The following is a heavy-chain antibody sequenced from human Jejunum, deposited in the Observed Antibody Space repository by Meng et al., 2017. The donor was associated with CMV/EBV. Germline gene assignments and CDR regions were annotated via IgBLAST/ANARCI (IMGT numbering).Heavy chain of an antibody. J-gene: IGHJ4*02. CDR3: ARDSLSGGSNF. CDR1: GDSVSSRGHD. D-gene: IGHD2-15*01. Sequence: CTVSGDSVSSRGHDWSWIRQPAGRGLEWIGYADYSGANYNSSLESRVTISVDISKNQISLTMRSVTAADTAVYFCARDSLSGGSNFWGPGTLVTVSS. CDR2: ADYSGA. V-gene: IGHV4-61*08.